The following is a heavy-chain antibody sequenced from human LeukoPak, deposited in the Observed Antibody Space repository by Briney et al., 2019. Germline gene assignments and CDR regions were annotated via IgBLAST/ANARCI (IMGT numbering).Heavy chain of an antibody. Sequence: GGSLRLSCAASGFTFSNYVMSWVRQAPGKGLEWVSAISGSGGSTYYADSVKGRFTISRDNSKNTLYLQMNSLRAEDTAVYYCAKEPRGVGSYYFDYWGQGTLVTVSS. D-gene: IGHD1-26*01. J-gene: IGHJ4*02. CDR1: GFTFSNYV. CDR2: ISGSGGST. CDR3: AKEPRGVGSYYFDY. V-gene: IGHV3-23*01.